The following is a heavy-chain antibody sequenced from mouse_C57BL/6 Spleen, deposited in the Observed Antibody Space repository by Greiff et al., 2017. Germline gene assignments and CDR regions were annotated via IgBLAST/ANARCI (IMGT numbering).Heavy chain of an antibody. CDR2: IYPGDGDT. CDR3: ERWQTDQATGD. V-gene: IGHV1-82*01. D-gene: IGHD3-2*02. CDR1: GYAFTSSW. J-gene: IGHJ2*01. Sequence: QVQLQQPGPELVKPGASVKLSCKASGYAFTSSWMNWVKQRPGQGLEWIGRIYPGDGDTNYNGKFKGKATLTADKSSSTAYMQLSSLTSEDFDVYLCERWQTDQATGDWGQGTTVTVSS.